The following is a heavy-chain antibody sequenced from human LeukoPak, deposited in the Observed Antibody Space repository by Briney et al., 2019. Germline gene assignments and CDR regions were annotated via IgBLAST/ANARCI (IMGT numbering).Heavy chain of an antibody. CDR1: GFTFSSYS. CDR2: ISYDGDNK. Sequence: QPGRSLRLSCAASGFTFSSYSMHWVRQAPGQGLEWVAVISYDGDNKKYTDSVMGRFTISRDNSKSTMYLKMSSLRAEETAAYYCARVPYDSGTYDYWGQGTLVTVSS. J-gene: IGHJ4*02. CDR3: ARVPYDSGTYDY. D-gene: IGHD3-16*01. V-gene: IGHV3-30-3*01.